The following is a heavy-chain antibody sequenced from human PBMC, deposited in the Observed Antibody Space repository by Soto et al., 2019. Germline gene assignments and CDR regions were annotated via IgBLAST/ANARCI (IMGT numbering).Heavy chain of an antibody. CDR3: ARSGNIGATTNYYMDV. D-gene: IGHD5-12*01. V-gene: IGHV3-20*04. CDR1: GFTFDDYG. CDR2: INWNGGRT. Sequence: EVQLVESGGGVVRPGGSLRLSCVASGFTFDDYGMHWVRQAPGKGLEWVSGINWNGGRTGYPGSMKGRFIISRDNAKNSLDLQMNRLRAEDTALYFCARSGNIGATTNYYMDVWGNWTTVTVSS. J-gene: IGHJ6*03.